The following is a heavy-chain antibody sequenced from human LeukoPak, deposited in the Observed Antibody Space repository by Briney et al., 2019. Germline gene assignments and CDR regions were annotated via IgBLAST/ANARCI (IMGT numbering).Heavy chain of an antibody. D-gene: IGHD3-22*01. J-gene: IGHJ4*02. CDR1: GFSLSTSGVG. Sequence: SGPTLVKPTQTLTLTCTFSGFSLSTSGVGVGWIRQPPGKALEWLALIYWDDDKRYSPSLKSRLTITKGTSKNQVVLTMTNMDPVDTATYYCAHLDYYDSLFDYWGQGTLVTVSS. CDR2: IYWDDDK. V-gene: IGHV2-5*02. CDR3: AHLDYYDSLFDY.